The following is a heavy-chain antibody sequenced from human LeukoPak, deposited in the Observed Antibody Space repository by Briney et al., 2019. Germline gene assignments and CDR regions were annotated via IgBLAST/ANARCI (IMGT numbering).Heavy chain of an antibody. J-gene: IGHJ4*02. CDR2: ISGSGNTM. V-gene: IGHV3-48*03. CDR3: ARDAGIDGTDFDY. CDR1: GFTFSNYE. D-gene: IGHD5-24*01. Sequence: GGSLRLSCAASGFTFSNYEMDWVRQAPGKRLEWISYISGSGNTMYYADSVKGRFTISRDNAKDFLSLQLNSLRVEDTAVYYCARDAGIDGTDFDYWGQGALVTVSS.